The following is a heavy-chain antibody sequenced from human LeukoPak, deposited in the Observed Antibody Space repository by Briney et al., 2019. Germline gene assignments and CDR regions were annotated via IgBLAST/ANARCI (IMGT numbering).Heavy chain of an antibody. V-gene: IGHV4-34*01. J-gene: IGHJ4*02. D-gene: IGHD3-16*02. CDR3: ARSNIMITFGGVIVEDYFDY. Sequence: PSETLSLTCAVYGGSFSGYYWSWIHQPPGKGLEWIGEINHSGSTNYNPSLKSRVTISVDTSKNQFSLKLSSVTAVDTAVYYCARSNIMITFGGVIVEDYFDYWGQGTLVTVSS. CDR1: GGSFSGYY. CDR2: INHSGST.